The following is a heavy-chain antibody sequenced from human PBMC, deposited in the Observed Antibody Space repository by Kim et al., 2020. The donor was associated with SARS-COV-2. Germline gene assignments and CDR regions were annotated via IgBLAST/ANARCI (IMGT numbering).Heavy chain of an antibody. V-gene: IGHV3-53*01. CDR2: IYSGGST. D-gene: IGHD6-13*01. CDR3: ARDLGHSSSWYLGGMDV. J-gene: IGHJ6*02. CDR1: GFTVSSNY. Sequence: GGSLRLSCAASGFTVSSNYMSWVRQAPGKGLEWVSVIYSGGSTYYADSVKGRFTISRDNSKNTLYLQMNSLRAEDTAVYYCARDLGHSSSWYLGGMDVWGQGTTVTVSS.